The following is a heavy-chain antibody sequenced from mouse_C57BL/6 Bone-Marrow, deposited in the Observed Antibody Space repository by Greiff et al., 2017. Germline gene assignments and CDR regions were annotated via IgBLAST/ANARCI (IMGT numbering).Heavy chain of an antibody. Sequence: QVQLQQPGAELVKPGASVKMSCKASGYTFTSYWITWVKQRPGQGLEWIGDIYPGSGSTNYNEKFKSKATLTVDTSSSPAYMQLSSLTSEDSAVYYCARSGYYALYYFDYWGQGTTLTVSS. V-gene: IGHV1-55*01. D-gene: IGHD3-1*01. J-gene: IGHJ2*01. CDR1: GYTFTSYW. CDR3: ARSGYYALYYFDY. CDR2: IYPGSGST.